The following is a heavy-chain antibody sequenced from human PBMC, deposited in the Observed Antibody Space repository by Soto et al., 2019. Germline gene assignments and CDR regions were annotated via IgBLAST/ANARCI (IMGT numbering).Heavy chain of an antibody. Sequence: SETLSLTCAVSGDSMSSSDFYWGWIRQPPGKGLEWIGSIYYSGSTYYNPSLQSRVAISVDTSKNQFSLKLKSVTAADTAIYYCARRTVNIRTFYSGLKTHCFDYWGQGAPVNVSS. CDR2: IYYSGST. CDR3: ARRTVNIRTFYSGLKTHCFDY. CDR1: GDSMSSSDFY. V-gene: IGHV4-39*01. J-gene: IGHJ4*02. D-gene: IGHD6-19*01.